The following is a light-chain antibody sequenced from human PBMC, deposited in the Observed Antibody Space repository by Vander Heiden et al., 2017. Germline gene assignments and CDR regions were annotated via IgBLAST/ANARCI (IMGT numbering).Light chain of an antibody. CDR2: GKN. CDR3: KSRDSSGNHVL. J-gene: IGLJ2*01. CDR1: SLRNYY. Sequence: SSELTQDPAVSVALGQTVRITCQGDSLRNYYASWYQQKPGQAPVFVIYGKNNRPSGIPDRFSGSSSGNTASLTITGAQAEDEAVYYCKSRDSSGNHVLFGGGTKLTVL. V-gene: IGLV3-19*01.